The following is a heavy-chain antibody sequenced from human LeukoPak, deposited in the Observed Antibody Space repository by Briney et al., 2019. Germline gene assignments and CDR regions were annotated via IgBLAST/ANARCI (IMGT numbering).Heavy chain of an antibody. CDR1: GFTFSGNW. Sequence: GGSLRLSCAASGFTFSGNWMHWVRQAPGKGLIWVSRINDDGSSTSYADSVKGRFTISRDNAKNTMYLQMNNLRDEDTAVYYCARAYSANYRLDYWGQGTQVTASS. V-gene: IGHV3-74*01. CDR3: ARAYSANYRLDY. CDR2: INDDGSST. D-gene: IGHD4/OR15-4a*01. J-gene: IGHJ4*02.